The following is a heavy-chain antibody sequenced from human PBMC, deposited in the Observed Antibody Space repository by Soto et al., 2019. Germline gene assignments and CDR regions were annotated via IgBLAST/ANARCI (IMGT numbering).Heavy chain of an antibody. CDR3: ATDPFEY. V-gene: IGHV1-18*01. CDR2: ISAYNGNT. CDR1: CYTFTSYG. J-gene: IGHJ4*02. Sequence: GAGVKVSCKASCYTFTSYGISWVRHAHGQGLEWIGLISAYNGNTNYAQKLQGRVTMTTDTSTSTAYMELRSLRSDDTAVYYCATDPFEYWGQGTLVTVSS.